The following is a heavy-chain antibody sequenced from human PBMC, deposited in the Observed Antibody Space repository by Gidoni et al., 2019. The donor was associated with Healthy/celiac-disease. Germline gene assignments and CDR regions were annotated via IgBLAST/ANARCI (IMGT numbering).Heavy chain of an antibody. CDR3: ARTSRDIVVVVAATVYYYYYMDV. CDR2: IYYSEST. D-gene: IGHD2-15*01. J-gene: IGHJ6*03. CDR1: GGSVSSGSYY. V-gene: IGHV4-61*01. Sequence: QVQLQESGPGLVKPSETLSLTCTVSGGSVSSGSYYWSWIRPPPGKGLEWIGYIYYSESTNYNPSLKSRVTISVDTSKNQFSLKLSSVTAADTAVYYCARTSRDIVVVVAATVYYYYYMDVWGKGTTVTVSS.